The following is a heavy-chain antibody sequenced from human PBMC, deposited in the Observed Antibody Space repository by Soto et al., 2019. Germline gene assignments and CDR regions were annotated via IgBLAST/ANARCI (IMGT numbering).Heavy chain of an antibody. CDR1: GFTFSNAW. Sequence: EVQLVESGGGLVKPGGSLRLSCAASGFTFSNAWMSWVRQAPGKGLEWVGRIKSKTDGGTTDYAAPVKGRFTISRDDSKNTLYLQMNSPKTEDTAVYYCTTDGGSSWSFDYWGQGTLVTVSS. V-gene: IGHV3-15*01. D-gene: IGHD6-13*01. CDR3: TTDGGSSWSFDY. J-gene: IGHJ4*02. CDR2: IKSKTDGGTT.